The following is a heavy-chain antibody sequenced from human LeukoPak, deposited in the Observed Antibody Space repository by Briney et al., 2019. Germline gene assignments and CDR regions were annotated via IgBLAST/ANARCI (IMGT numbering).Heavy chain of an antibody. J-gene: IGHJ4*02. CDR1: GFTFSDYG. Sequence: GRSLRLSCAASGFTFSDYGMHWVRQAPGEGLEWVAVIWYDGSDKYYADSVKGRFTISRDNSKNTLYLQMNSLRAEDTAVYYCARDGPGRVSPDYWGQGTLVTVSS. D-gene: IGHD6-13*01. V-gene: IGHV3-33*01. CDR3: ARDGPGRVSPDY. CDR2: IWYDGSDK.